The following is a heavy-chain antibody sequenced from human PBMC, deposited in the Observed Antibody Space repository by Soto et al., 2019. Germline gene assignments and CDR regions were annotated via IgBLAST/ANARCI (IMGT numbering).Heavy chain of an antibody. CDR1: GFTFSSYT. J-gene: IGHJ6*04. Sequence: EVQLVESGGGLGQPGGSLRLSCAASGFTFSSYTMNWVRQAPGKGLEWVSCITISGTTTYYADSVKGRFTIASNKAKNSLYLQMNSLRTEDTAVYYCARDGQNAYYDYWLDFWGKGTTVTVSS. CDR3: ARDGQNAYYDYWLDF. V-gene: IGHV3-48*01. D-gene: IGHD3-3*01. CDR2: ITISGTTT.